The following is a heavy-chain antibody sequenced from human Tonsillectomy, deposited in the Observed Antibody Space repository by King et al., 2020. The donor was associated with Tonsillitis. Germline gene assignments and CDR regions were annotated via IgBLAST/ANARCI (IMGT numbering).Heavy chain of an antibody. CDR3: ARDPYGSGSSPLFLA. D-gene: IGHD3-10*01. Sequence: VQLVQSGAEVKKPGSSVKVSCKASVGTFSSYAISWGRQAPGQGLEWMGGIIPIFGTANYAQKFQGRVTITADESTSTAYMELSSLRSEDTAVYYCARDPYGSGSSPLFLAWGQGTLVTVSS. CDR2: IIPIFGTA. V-gene: IGHV1-69*01. CDR1: VGTFSSYA. J-gene: IGHJ5*02.